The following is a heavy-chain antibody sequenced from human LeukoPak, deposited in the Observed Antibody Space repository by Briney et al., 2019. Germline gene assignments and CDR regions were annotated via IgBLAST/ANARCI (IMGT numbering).Heavy chain of an antibody. CDR3: AGSFGDVKNF. Sequence: GGSLRLSCAASEFSVGSNYMTWVRQAPGKGLEWVPLIYSGGSTYYADSVKGRFTISRDNSKNTLYLQMNSLRAEDTAVYYCAGSFGDVKNFWGQGTLVTVSS. CDR2: IYSGGST. J-gene: IGHJ4*01. CDR1: EFSVGSNY. D-gene: IGHD3-10*01. V-gene: IGHV3-66*01.